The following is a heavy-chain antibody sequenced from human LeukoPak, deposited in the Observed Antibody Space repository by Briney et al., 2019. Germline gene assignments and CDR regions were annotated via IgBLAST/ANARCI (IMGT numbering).Heavy chain of an antibody. CDR2: IYNSGST. Sequence: SETLSLTCTVSGGSISSYYWSWIRQPPGKGLERIGYIYNSGSTNYNPSLKSRVTISVDTSKNQFSLKLSSVTAADTAVYYCARGNSGWYGYYFDYWGQGTLVTVSS. J-gene: IGHJ4*02. CDR1: GGSISSYY. CDR3: ARGNSGWYGYYFDY. D-gene: IGHD6-19*01. V-gene: IGHV4-59*01.